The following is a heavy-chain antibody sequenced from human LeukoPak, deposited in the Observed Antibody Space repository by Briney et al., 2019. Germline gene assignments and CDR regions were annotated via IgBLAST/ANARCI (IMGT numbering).Heavy chain of an antibody. V-gene: IGHV3-15*01. Sequence: NPGGSLRLSCAASGFTFSNAWMSWVRQAPGKGLEWVGRIKSKTDGGTTDYAAPVKGRFTISRDDSKNTLYLQMNSLKTEDTAVYYCTTDVTTGRDGYNPVGYWGQGTLVTVSS. CDR2: IKSKTDGGTT. CDR1: GFTFSNAW. CDR3: TTDVTTGRDGYNPVGY. J-gene: IGHJ4*02. D-gene: IGHD5-24*01.